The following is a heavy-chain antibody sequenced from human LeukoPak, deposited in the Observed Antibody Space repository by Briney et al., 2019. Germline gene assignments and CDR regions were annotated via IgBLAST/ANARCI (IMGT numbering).Heavy chain of an antibody. CDR3: ARRDISSGWSFDY. Sequence: SETLSLTCTVSGGSISNYHWSWIRQPAGKGLEWISQIHTSGSTNYNPPLKSRVTMSIDTPENQLSLTIRSVTAADAAVYYCARRDISSGWSFDYWGQGILVTVSS. J-gene: IGHJ4*02. V-gene: IGHV4-4*07. CDR1: GGSISNYH. CDR2: IHTSGST. D-gene: IGHD6-19*01.